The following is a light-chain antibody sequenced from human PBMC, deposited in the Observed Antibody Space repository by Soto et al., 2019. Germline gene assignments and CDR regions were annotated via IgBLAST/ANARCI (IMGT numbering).Light chain of an antibody. CDR1: QGISSY. Sequence: IQLTQSPSSLSASVGDSVTITCRASQGISSYLTWFQQKPGKAPLLLVYSASTLQSGVPSRFSGSGSGTIFTLANSCVQPHDCETYHCLQLHRYPWTFGQGTEVEIQ. V-gene: IGKV1-9*01. J-gene: IGKJ1*01. CDR2: SAS. CDR3: LQLHRYPWT.